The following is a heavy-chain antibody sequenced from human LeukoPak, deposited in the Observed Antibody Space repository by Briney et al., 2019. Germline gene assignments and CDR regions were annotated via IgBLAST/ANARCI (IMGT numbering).Heavy chain of an antibody. J-gene: IGHJ4*02. CDR3: ARHAWEPFYGDYEGY. D-gene: IGHD4-17*01. CDR1: GGSISSSSYY. CDR2: IYYSGST. V-gene: IGHV4-39*01. Sequence: SETLSLTCTVSGGSISSSSYYWGWIRQPPGKGLEWIGSIYYSGSTYYNPSLKSRVTISVDTSKNQFSLKLSSVTAADTAVYYCARHAWEPFYGDYEGYWGQGTLVTVSS.